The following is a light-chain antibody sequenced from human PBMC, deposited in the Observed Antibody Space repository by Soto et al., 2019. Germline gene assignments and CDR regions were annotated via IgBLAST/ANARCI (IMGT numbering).Light chain of an antibody. Sequence: EILLTQSPGTLSLSPGERGTLSCRASQSVSSSYLAWYQQKPGQAPRILIYGASSRDTGIPDRFSGSGSGTDFTLTISRLEPEDFEVYYCQQYGSSPWTFGQGTKVDIK. V-gene: IGKV3-20*01. CDR1: QSVSSSY. J-gene: IGKJ1*01. CDR2: GAS. CDR3: QQYGSSPWT.